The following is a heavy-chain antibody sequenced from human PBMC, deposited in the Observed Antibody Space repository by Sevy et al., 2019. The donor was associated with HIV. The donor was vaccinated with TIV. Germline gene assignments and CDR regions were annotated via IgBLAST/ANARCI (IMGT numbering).Heavy chain of an antibody. D-gene: IGHD6-19*01. CDR3: ARGWGNGWYYFDY. J-gene: IGHJ4*02. CDR1: GGTFSSYG. CDR2: IIPILGTV. Sequence: ASVKVSCKASGGTFSSYGISWVRQAPGQGLEWMGGIIPILGTVNYAQKFQGRVTITADESTKTAYMELSSLRSEDTAVYYCARGWGNGWYYFDYWGQETLVTVSS. V-gene: IGHV1-69*13.